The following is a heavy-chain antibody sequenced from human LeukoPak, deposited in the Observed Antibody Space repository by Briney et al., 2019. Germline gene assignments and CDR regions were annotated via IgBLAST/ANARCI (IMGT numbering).Heavy chain of an antibody. D-gene: IGHD6-13*01. J-gene: IGHJ4*02. V-gene: IGHV3-30*04. CDR1: GFTFSSYA. CDR3: ARDSGIGIAAAGTLDY. CDR2: ISYDGSNK. Sequence: GGSLGLSCAASGFTFSSYAMHWVRQAPGKGLEWVAVISYDGSNKYYADSVKGRFTISRDNSKNTLYLQMNSLRAEDTAVYYCARDSGIGIAAAGTLDYWGQGTLVTVSS.